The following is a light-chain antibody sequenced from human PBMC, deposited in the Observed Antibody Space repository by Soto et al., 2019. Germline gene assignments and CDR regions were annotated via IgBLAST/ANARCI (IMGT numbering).Light chain of an antibody. CDR3: QVWDSSSDHHVV. J-gene: IGLJ2*01. CDR1: NIGSKS. CDR2: YDS. V-gene: IGLV3-21*04. Sequence: SYEPTQPPSVSVAPGKTARITCGGNNIGSKSVHWYQQKPGQAPVLVIYYDSDRPSGIPERFSGSNSGNTATLTISRVEAGDEADYYCQVWDSSSDHHVVFGGGTKLTVL.